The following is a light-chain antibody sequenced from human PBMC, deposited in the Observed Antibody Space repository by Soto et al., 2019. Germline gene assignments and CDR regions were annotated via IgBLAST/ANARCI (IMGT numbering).Light chain of an antibody. V-gene: IGLV2-14*01. CDR3: SSYTSTTTLVV. CDR2: EVS. Sequence: QSALTQPASVSGSPGQSITISCTGTRSDVGGYNYVSWYQQHPGKAPKLMIFEVSHRPSGVSNRFSGSKSGNTASLTISGLQAADEADYYCSSYTSTTTLVVFGTGTKLTVL. J-gene: IGLJ1*01. CDR1: RSDVGGYNY.